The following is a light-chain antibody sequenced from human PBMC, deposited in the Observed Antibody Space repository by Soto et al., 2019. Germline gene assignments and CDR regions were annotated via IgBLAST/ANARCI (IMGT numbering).Light chain of an antibody. CDR3: QQYHKWPPIT. CDR2: GAS. Sequence: EIVMTQSPATLSVSPGERATLSCRASQSVSSNLAWFQQKSGQAPRLLIHGASTRATGIPARLSGSGSGTEFTLTITSLQSEDFAVYYCQQYHKWPPITFGQGTRLEIK. CDR1: QSVSSN. J-gene: IGKJ5*01. V-gene: IGKV3-15*01.